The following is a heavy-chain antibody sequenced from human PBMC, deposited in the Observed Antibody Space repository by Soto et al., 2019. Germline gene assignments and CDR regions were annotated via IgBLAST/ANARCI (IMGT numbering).Heavy chain of an antibody. CDR3: ATARIRGYCSSTSCPLSR. Sequence: ASVKVSCKVSGYTLTELSMHWVRQAPGKGLEWMGGFDPEDGETIYAQKFQGRVTMTEDTSTDTAYMELSSLRSEDTAVYYCATARIRGYCSSTSCPLSRWGQGTLVTV. V-gene: IGHV1-24*01. D-gene: IGHD2-2*01. J-gene: IGHJ4*02. CDR2: FDPEDGET. CDR1: GYTLTELS.